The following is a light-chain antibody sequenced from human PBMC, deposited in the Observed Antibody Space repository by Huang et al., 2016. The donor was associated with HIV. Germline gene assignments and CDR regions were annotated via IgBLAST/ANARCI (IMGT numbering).Light chain of an antibody. CDR1: QSVRNY. V-gene: IGKV3-11*01. CDR3: QQRSDWPRT. Sequence: EIVLTQSPATLSLSPGERATLSCRASQSVRNYLAWYQKKAGQAPRLLIYDASNRATGIPARFSGSGSGTDFTLTSSSLEPEDFAVYYCQQRSDWPRTFGQGTKVEIK. CDR2: DAS. J-gene: IGKJ1*01.